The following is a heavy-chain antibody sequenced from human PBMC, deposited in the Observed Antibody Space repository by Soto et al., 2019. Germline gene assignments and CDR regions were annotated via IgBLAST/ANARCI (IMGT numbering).Heavy chain of an antibody. Sequence: PGGSLRLSCAASGFTFSNARMNWARQAPGKGLEWVGRIKSKTDGGTTDYAAPVKGRFTISRDDSKNTLYLQMNSLKTEDTAVYYCTTSGVLAGTIEAFDIWGQGTVVTVSS. J-gene: IGHJ3*02. CDR2: IKSKTDGGTT. CDR1: GFTFSNAR. V-gene: IGHV3-15*07. CDR3: TTSGVLAGTIEAFDI. D-gene: IGHD6-19*01.